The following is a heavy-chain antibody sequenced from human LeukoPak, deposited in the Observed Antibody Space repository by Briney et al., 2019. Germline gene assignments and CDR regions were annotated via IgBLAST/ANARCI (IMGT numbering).Heavy chain of an antibody. Sequence: GESLKISCKGSGYSFTSYWIGWVRQLPGKGLEWMGIIYPGDSDTRYSPSFQGQVTISADKSISTAYLQWSSLKASDTAMYYCARYKNGVAAAGTGAFDIWGQGTMVTVSS. CDR3: ARYKNGVAAAGTGAFDI. CDR2: IYPGDSDT. D-gene: IGHD6-13*01. CDR1: GYSFTSYW. V-gene: IGHV5-51*01. J-gene: IGHJ3*02.